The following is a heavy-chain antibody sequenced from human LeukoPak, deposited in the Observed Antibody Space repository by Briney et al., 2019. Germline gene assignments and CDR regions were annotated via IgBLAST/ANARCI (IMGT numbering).Heavy chain of an antibody. CDR1: GFTFSSYS. CDR2: ISSGSSYM. CDR3: ARDRGGGWFDP. Sequence: GGSLRLSCVASGFTFSSYSMNWVRQAPGKGLEWVSSISSGSSYMYCADSLKGRFTISRDNAKNSLYLQMNSLRAEDTAVYYCARDRGGGWFDPWGQGTLVTVSS. V-gene: IGHV3-21*01. J-gene: IGHJ5*02. D-gene: IGHD3-10*01.